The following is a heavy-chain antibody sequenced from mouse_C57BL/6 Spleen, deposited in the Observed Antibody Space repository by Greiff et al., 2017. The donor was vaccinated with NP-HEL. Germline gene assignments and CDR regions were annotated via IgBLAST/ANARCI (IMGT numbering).Heavy chain of an antibody. CDR3: ARHEDIYYGLDY. J-gene: IGHJ2*01. CDR1: GYTFTEYT. D-gene: IGHD2-1*01. CDR2: FYPGSGSI. V-gene: IGHV1-62-2*01. Sequence: QVHVKQSGAELVKPGASVKLSCKASGYTFTEYTIHWVKQRSGQGLEWIGWFYPGSGSIKYNEKFKDKATLTADKSSSTVYMELSRLTSEDSAVYFCARHEDIYYGLDYWGQGTTLTVSS.